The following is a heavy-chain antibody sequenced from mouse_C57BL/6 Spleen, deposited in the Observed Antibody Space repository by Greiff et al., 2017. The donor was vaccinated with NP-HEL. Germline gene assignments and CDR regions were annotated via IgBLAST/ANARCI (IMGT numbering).Heavy chain of an antibody. Sequence: EVQLVESGGGLVQPKGSLKLSCAASGFSFNTYAMNWVRQAPGKGLEWVARIRSKSNNYATYYADSVKDRFTISRDDSESMLYLQMNNLKTEDTAMYYCGRHGGASGYYDYDEGFAYWGQGTLVTVSA. V-gene: IGHV10-1*01. J-gene: IGHJ3*01. CDR2: IRSKSNNYAT. D-gene: IGHD2-4*01. CDR1: GFSFNTYA. CDR3: GRHGGASGYYDYDEGFAY.